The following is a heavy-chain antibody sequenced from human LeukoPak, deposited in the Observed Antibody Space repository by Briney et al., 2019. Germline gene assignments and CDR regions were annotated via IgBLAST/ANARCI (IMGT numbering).Heavy chain of an antibody. J-gene: IGHJ4*02. CDR2: IYYSGST. CDR3: VVVITGGIDY. Sequence: SETLSLTCAVSGYSISSSNWWGWIQQPPGKGLEWIGYIYYSGSTYYNLSLKSRVTMSVDTSKNQFFLKLSSVTAVDTAVYYCVVVITGGIDYWGQGTLVTVSS. V-gene: IGHV4-28*01. CDR1: GYSISSSNW. D-gene: IGHD3-22*01.